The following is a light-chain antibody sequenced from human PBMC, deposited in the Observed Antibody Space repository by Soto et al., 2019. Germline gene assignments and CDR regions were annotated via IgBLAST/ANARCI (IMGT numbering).Light chain of an antibody. CDR1: QSVLYSSNNKNY. Sequence: DIVLTQSPDSLAVSLGERATINCKSSQSVLYSSNNKNYLAWYQQKPGQPPKLLIYWASTRESGVPDRFSGSGSGTDFTLTISSLQAEDVAVYYCQQYYSPPLTFRGGTKVEIK. CDR3: QQYYSPPLT. CDR2: WAS. J-gene: IGKJ4*01. V-gene: IGKV4-1*01.